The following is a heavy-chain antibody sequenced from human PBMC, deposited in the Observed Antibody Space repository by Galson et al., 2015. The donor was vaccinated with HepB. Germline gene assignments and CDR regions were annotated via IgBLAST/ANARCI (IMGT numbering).Heavy chain of an antibody. CDR2: IKNDGTSA. V-gene: IGHV3-74*03. Sequence: SLRLSCAASQFAFSTSWMQWVRQAPGKGLEWVALIKNDGTSATYTDSARGRFTISSDYAKNTVYLQLNSLRHDDTAVYFCGGGAGWTIDHWGQGALVTVSS. D-gene: IGHD6-19*01. J-gene: IGHJ5*02. CDR3: GGGAGWTIDH. CDR1: QFAFSTSW.